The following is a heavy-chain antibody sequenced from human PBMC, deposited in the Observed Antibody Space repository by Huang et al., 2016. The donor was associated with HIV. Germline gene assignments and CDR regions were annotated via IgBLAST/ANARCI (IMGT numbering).Heavy chain of an antibody. Sequence: EVQLVESGGGLVKPGGSLRLSCDVCGFSFSSDWMSWVRQARGKVMGWVGRIKSKTERGTTDYAAPMKGRFTISRDDSKNTLYLQMNSLKTEDTGVYYCTTGTRDYLNAFDIWGQGTKVTVSS. J-gene: IGHJ3*02. CDR3: TTGTRDYLNAFDI. V-gene: IGHV3-15*01. CDR2: IKSKTERGTT. CDR1: GFSFSSDW. D-gene: IGHD1-7*01.